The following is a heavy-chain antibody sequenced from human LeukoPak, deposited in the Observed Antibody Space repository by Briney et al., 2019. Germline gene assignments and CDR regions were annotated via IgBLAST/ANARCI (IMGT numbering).Heavy chain of an antibody. D-gene: IGHD2-2*02. CDR3: TTGPLFCTSRSCFTNTIDQ. CDR1: GITFSNAW. CDR2: IRRKTDGGTT. V-gene: IGHV3-15*01. Sequence: PGGSLRLSCAASGITFSNAWMTCVRRAPGKGLEWVGRIRRKTDGGTTDYAAPVKGRFTISRDDSKDTMYLQMNSMKTEDTAVYYCTTGPLFCTSRSCFTNTIDQWGQGTLVKVYS. J-gene: IGHJ4*02.